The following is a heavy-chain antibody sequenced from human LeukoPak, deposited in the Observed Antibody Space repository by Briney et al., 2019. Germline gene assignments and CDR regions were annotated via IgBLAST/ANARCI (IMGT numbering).Heavy chain of an antibody. V-gene: IGHV3-43*02. CDR1: GLNPDDDA. D-gene: IGHD6-19*01. CDR3: AREGASSGWYDY. Sequence: GGSLRLSCAAPGLNPDDDAIHWGRQAPGKGLEWVSLSGDGGSTFYADSVRGRFTISRDNSKNSLQLQMSSLRSEDTAFYFCAREGASSGWYDYWGQGTLVTVSS. J-gene: IGHJ4*02. CDR2: SGDGGST.